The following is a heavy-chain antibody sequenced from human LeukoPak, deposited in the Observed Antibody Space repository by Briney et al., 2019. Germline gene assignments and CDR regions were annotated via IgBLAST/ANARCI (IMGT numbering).Heavy chain of an antibody. D-gene: IGHD3-9*01. CDR1: GGSISSGGYY. Sequence: SQTLSLTCTVSGGSISSGGYYWSWIRQHPGKGLEWIVRIYTSGSTNYNPSLKSRVTMSVDTSKNQFSLKLSSVTAADTAVYYCARGNYDILTGSYYYGMDVWGQGTTVTVSS. J-gene: IGHJ6*02. CDR3: ARGNYDILTGSYYYGMDV. V-gene: IGHV4-61*02. CDR2: IYTSGST.